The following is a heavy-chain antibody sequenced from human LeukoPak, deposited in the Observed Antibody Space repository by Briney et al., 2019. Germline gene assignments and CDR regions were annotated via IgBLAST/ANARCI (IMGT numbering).Heavy chain of an antibody. J-gene: IGHJ6*02. CDR2: IGSAGDT. Sequence: PGGSLRLSCAASGFTFSSYDMHWVRQATGKGLEWVSGIGSAGDTYYPGSVKGRFTISREKAKNSLDLQMNSLRAGDTAVYYCARGYCSGGNCYAYYYGMDVWGQGTTVTVSS. D-gene: IGHD2-15*01. CDR3: ARGYCSGGNCYAYYYGMDV. V-gene: IGHV3-13*01. CDR1: GFTFSSYD.